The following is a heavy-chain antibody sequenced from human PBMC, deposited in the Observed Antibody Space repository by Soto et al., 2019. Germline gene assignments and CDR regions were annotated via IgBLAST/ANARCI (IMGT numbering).Heavy chain of an antibody. CDR3: ARHSNEYRKSLDY. D-gene: IGHD1-1*01. CDR2: IYYSGST. V-gene: IGHV4-59*08. J-gene: IGHJ4*02. Sequence: ASETLSLTCTVSGCSISGYYWSWIRQPPGKGLEWIAYIYYSGSTNSNPSLKSRVTISVDTSKNQFSLKLSSVTAADTAVYYCARHSNEYRKSLDYWGQGTLVTVSS. CDR1: GCSISGYY.